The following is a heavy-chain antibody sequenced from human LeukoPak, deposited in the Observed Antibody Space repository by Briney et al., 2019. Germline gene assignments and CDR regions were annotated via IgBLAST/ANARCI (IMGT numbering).Heavy chain of an antibody. CDR3: ARGEVEMATITYDY. Sequence: PSETLSLTCTVSGGSISSYYWSWIRQPPGKGLEWIGYIYYSGSTNYNPSLKSRVTISVDTSKNQFSLKLSSVTAADTAVYYCARGEVEMATITYDYWGQGTLVTVSP. V-gene: IGHV4-59*08. CDR2: IYYSGST. D-gene: IGHD5-24*01. CDR1: GGSISSYY. J-gene: IGHJ4*02.